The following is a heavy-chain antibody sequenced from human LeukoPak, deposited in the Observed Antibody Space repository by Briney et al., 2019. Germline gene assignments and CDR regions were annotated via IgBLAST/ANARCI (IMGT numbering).Heavy chain of an antibody. Sequence: ASVKVSCKASGYTFTSHDINWVRQATGQGLEWMVWMNPNSGNTGYAQKFRGRVTITRNTSISTAYMELSSLRSEDTAVYYCARAGQRWLQSGNSFDYWGQGTLVTVSS. CDR1: GYTFTSHD. V-gene: IGHV1-8*03. J-gene: IGHJ4*02. CDR2: MNPNSGNT. CDR3: ARAGQRWLQSGNSFDY. D-gene: IGHD5-24*01.